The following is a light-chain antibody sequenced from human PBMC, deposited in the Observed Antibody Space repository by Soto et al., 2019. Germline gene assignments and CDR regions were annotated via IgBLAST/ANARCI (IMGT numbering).Light chain of an antibody. V-gene: IGLV2-14*01. J-gene: IGLJ1*01. CDR2: EVT. CDR3: SSYTSSSIYV. CDR1: SSDVGGYNY. Sequence: QSALAQPASVSGSPGQSITISCSGPSSDVGGYNYVSWYQQYPGKAPKLMIYEVTNRPSGVSNRFSGSKSGNTASLTISGLQAEDEADYYCSSYTSSSIYVFGTGTKVTVL.